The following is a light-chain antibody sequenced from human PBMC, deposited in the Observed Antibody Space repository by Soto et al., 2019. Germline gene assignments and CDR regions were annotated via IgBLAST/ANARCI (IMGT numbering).Light chain of an antibody. CDR2: DAS. CDR3: QQRSNWPKT. CDR1: QSISRW. J-gene: IGKJ1*01. V-gene: IGKV1-5*01. Sequence: DIQMTQSPSTLSASVGDRVTITCRASQSISRWLAWYQQKPGKAPKALIYDASNRATGIPARFSGSGSGTDFTLTISSLEPEDFAVYYCQQRSNWPKTFGQGTKVDNK.